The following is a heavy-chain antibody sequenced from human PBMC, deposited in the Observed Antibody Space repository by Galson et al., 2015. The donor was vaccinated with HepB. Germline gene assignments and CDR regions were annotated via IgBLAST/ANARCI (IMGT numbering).Heavy chain of an antibody. D-gene: IGHD3-10*01. J-gene: IGHJ3*02. CDR3: VKDGGSGGGAYDI. Sequence: SLRLSCAASGFAFRQYIMSWVRRAPGKGLEWVSGISAGRSRTYYADSVKGRFAISRDDSTNTLYLQVNSLRAEDTAVYYCVKDGGSGGGAYDIWGQGTMGTASS. CDR1: GFAFRQYI. V-gene: IGHV3-23*01. CDR2: ISAGRSRT.